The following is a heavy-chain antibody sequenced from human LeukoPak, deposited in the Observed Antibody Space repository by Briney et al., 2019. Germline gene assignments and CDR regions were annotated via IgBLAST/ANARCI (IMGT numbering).Heavy chain of an antibody. V-gene: IGHV4-39*07. CDR1: GGSISSSSYY. Sequence: SETLSLTCTVSGGSISSSSYYWGWIRQPPGKGLEWIGSIYYSGSTYYNPSLKSRVTISVGTSKNQFSLKLSSVTAADTAVYYCARGSRSYDSSGYLNYWGQGTLVTVPS. CDR2: IYYSGST. D-gene: IGHD3-22*01. CDR3: ARGSRSYDSSGYLNY. J-gene: IGHJ4*02.